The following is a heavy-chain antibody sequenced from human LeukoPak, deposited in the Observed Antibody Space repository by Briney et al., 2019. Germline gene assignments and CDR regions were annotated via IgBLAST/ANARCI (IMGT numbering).Heavy chain of an antibody. D-gene: IGHD6-13*01. CDR2: IFPGDSDT. V-gene: IGHV5-51*01. Sequence: GESLKISCKGSEYSFATYWIGWVRQMPGQGLEWMGIIFPGDSDTRYSPSFQGQVTISADKSISTAYMELSRLRSDDTAVYYCARDWGSPIGQQLARFDPWGQGTLVTVSS. CDR3: ARDWGSPIGQQLARFDP. J-gene: IGHJ5*02. CDR1: EYSFATYW.